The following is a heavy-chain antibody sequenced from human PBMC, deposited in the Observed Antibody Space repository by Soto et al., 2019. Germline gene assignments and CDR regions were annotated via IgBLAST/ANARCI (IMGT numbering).Heavy chain of an antibody. J-gene: IGHJ4*02. Sequence: QVELVQSGAEVKKPGASVKVSCKASGYTFSRSAITWVRQAPGQGPEWMGWISGSNGDTNYAQNLQGRVTMTTDTSTSTAYMELRSLTSDDTAVYYCARGLLHYLDLWGQGTLVTVSS. CDR1: GYTFSRSA. V-gene: IGHV1-18*01. D-gene: IGHD2-15*01. CDR2: ISGSNGDT. CDR3: ARGLLHYLDL.